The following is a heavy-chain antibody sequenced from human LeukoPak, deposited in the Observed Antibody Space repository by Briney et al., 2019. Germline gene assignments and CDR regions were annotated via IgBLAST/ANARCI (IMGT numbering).Heavy chain of an antibody. CDR3: ARGGRYCSSTSCHSNWFDP. V-gene: IGHV3-30-3*01. J-gene: IGHJ5*02. Sequence: GSLRLSCAASGFTFSSYAMHWVRQAPGKGLEWVAVISYDGSNKYYADSVKGRFTISRDNSKNTLYLQMNSLRAEDTAVYYCARGGRYCSSTSCHSNWFDPWGQGTLVTVSS. CDR2: ISYDGSNK. D-gene: IGHD2-2*01. CDR1: GFTFSSYA.